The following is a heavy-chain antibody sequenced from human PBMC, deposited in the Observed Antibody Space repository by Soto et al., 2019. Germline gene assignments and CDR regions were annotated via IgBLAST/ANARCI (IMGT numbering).Heavy chain of an antibody. CDR1: GYTFTSYG. CDR2: ISAYNGNT. D-gene: IGHD3-3*01. J-gene: IGHJ5*02. Sequence: QVQLVQSGAEVKKPGASVKVSCKASGYTFTSYGISWVRQATGQGLEWMGWISAYNGNTNYAQKLQGRVTMTTDTSTSTAYMELRSLRSDDTAVYYCARDYDFWSGYRQGPNWFDPWGQGTLVTVSS. V-gene: IGHV1-18*01. CDR3: ARDYDFWSGYRQGPNWFDP.